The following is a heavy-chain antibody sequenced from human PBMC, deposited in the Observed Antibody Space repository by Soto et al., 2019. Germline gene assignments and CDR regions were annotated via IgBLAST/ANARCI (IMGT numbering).Heavy chain of an antibody. CDR1: GGSISSGGYY. D-gene: IGHD5-18*01. V-gene: IGHV4-31*03. CDR2: IYYSGST. Sequence: QVQLQESGPGLVKTSQTLSLTCTVSGGSISSGGYYWSWIRQHPGKGLEWIGYIYYSGSTYYNPSLKSRVTISVDTSKNPFSLKLSSVTAADTAVYYCARSTRQLWSFDFDYWGQGTLVTVSS. J-gene: IGHJ4*02. CDR3: ARSTRQLWSFDFDY.